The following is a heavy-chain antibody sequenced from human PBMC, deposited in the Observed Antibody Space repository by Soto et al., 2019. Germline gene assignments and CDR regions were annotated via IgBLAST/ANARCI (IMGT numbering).Heavy chain of an antibody. CDR2: IYYSGST. CDR3: ARAAYYYGSGSYSDYGMDV. Sequence: PSETLCLTCTVSGGSISSYYWSWIRQPPGKGLEWIGYIYYSGSTNYNPSLKSRVTISVDTSKNQFSLKLSSVTAADTAVYYCARAAYYYGSGSYSDYGMDVWGQGTTVTVSS. V-gene: IGHV4-59*01. J-gene: IGHJ6*02. D-gene: IGHD3-10*01. CDR1: GGSISSYY.